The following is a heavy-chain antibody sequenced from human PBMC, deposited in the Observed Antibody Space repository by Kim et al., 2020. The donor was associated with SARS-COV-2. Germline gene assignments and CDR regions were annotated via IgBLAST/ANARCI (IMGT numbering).Heavy chain of an antibody. CDR2: INFSGVT. Sequence: SETLSLTCTLSGGSITTDYWTWVRQSPGKGLEWLGYINFSGVTKPNPSLMSRLTMSVDTSKNLFSLSLTSVTSADSAVYYCARLKGFSVTWNRPTLIGMDVWGQGTTVSVSS. V-gene: IGHV4-59*08. CDR3: ARLKGFSVTWNRPTLIGMDV. D-gene: IGHD1-1*01. CDR1: GGSITTDY. J-gene: IGHJ6*02.